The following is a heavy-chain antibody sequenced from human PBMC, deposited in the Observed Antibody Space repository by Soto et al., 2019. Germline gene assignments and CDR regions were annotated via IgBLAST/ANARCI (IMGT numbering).Heavy chain of an antibody. CDR3: ASEKGWRQSPLDS. CDR2: IKSKSSGGTT. J-gene: IGHJ5*01. Sequence: GGSLRLSCAASGLIFRNAWMSWVRQAPGKGLEWVGRIKSKSSGGTTDYAAPVEGRVTISRDDSKSTLYLQMTSLTIEDTAVYFCASEKGWRQSPLDSWGQGALVTVSS. V-gene: IGHV3-15*01. D-gene: IGHD4-4*01. CDR1: GLIFRNAW.